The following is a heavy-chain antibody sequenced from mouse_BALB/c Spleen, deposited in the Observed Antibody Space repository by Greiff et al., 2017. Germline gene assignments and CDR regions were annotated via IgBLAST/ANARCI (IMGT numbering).Heavy chain of an antibody. J-gene: IGHJ4*01. V-gene: IGHV2-9*02. CDR2: IWAGGST. Sequence: VKLQESGPGLVAPSQSLSITCTVSGFSLTSYGVHWVRQPPGKGLEWLGVIWAGGSTNYNSALMSRLSISKDNSKSQVFLKMNSLQTDDTAMYYCARDPDHAMDYWGQGTSVTVSS. CDR3: ARDPDHAMDY. CDR1: GFSLTSYG.